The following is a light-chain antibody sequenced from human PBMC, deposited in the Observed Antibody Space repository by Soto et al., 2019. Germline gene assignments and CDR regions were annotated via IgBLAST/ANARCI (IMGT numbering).Light chain of an antibody. Sequence: AIRMTQSPSSFSASTGDRVTITCRASQGISSYLAWYQQKPGKAPKLLIYAASTLQSGVPSRFSGSGSGTDFTLTISCLQSEDFATYCCQQYYSYPLFGGGTKVEIK. J-gene: IGKJ4*01. CDR2: AAS. V-gene: IGKV1-8*01. CDR1: QGISSY. CDR3: QQYYSYPL.